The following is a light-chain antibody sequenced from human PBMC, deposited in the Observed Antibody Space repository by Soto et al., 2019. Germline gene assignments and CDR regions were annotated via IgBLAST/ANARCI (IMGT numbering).Light chain of an antibody. V-gene: IGKV3-11*01. CDR2: DTS. CDR1: QSVSSY. CDR3: QQRTNRPPIT. Sequence: ETVLTLSPGTLSLSPGERATLSCRASQSVSSYLAWYQQRPGQAPRLLIFDTSNRATDIPARFSGSGSGTDFTLTISGLEPEDFAVYYCQQRTNRPPITFGQGTRLEIK. J-gene: IGKJ5*01.